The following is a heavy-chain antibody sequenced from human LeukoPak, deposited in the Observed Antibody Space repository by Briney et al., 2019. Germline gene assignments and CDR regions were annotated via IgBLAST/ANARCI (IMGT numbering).Heavy chain of an antibody. CDR2: ISLAEQT. V-gene: IGHV4/OR15-8*02. D-gene: IGHD6-13*01. CDR3: SRESWYFYPFGY. CDR1: GGSISVTNL. J-gene: IGHJ4*02. Sequence: SETLSLTCCVSGGSISVTNLWTWFRYPPGKGLEWIGEISLAEQTNYNPSLNGRVTMSLDKSSNQLSLHLTYVTAEDTATYCCSRESWYFYPFGYWGQGTLVIVSS.